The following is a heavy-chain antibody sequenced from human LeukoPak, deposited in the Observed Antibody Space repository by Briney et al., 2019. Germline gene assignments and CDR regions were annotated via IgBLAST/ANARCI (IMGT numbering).Heavy chain of an antibody. CDR2: ISWNSGSI. D-gene: IGHD2-15*01. J-gene: IGHJ6*03. CDR3: AKASSRLLSSSGYYYYYYYMDV. Sequence: QSGGSLRLSCAASGFTFDDYAMHWVRHAPGKGLEWVSGISWNSGSIGYADSVKGRFTISRDNAKNSLYLQMNSLRAEDTALYYCAKASSRLLSSSGYYYYYYYMDVWGKGTTVTISS. CDR1: GFTFDDYA. V-gene: IGHV3-9*01.